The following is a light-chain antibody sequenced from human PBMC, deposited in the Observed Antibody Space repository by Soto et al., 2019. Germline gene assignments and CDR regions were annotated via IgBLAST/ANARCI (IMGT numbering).Light chain of an antibody. Sequence: IQLTQSPSSLSASVGDRVTITCRASQGISSFLAWYQQKPGRAPKLLIYGASTLQSGVPSRFSGSGSWTDFTLTISSLQPEDFATYYCQRLNSFPIAFGPGTKVEIQ. CDR1: QGISSF. CDR3: QRLNSFPIA. V-gene: IGKV1-9*01. J-gene: IGKJ3*01. CDR2: GAS.